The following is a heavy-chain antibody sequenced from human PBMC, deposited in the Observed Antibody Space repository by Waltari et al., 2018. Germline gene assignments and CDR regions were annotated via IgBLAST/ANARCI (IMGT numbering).Heavy chain of an antibody. CDR3: AKDDCSGGSCYLQFDP. V-gene: IGHV3-30*18. CDR1: GFTVSRHC. D-gene: IGHD2-15*01. J-gene: IGHJ5*02. Sequence: QVQLVESGGGVVQPGRSLRLPCAACGFTVSRHCMHWVRQVTSKGLEWVAVISYDGSNKYYADSVKGRFTISRDNSKNTLYLQMNSLRAEDTAVYYCAKDDCSGGSCYLQFDPWGQGTLVTVSS. CDR2: ISYDGSNK.